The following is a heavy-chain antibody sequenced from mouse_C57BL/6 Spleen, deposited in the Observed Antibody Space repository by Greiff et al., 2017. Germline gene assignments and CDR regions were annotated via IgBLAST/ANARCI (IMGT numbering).Heavy chain of an antibody. Sequence: QVQLKQPGAELVMPGASVKLSCKASGYTFTSYWMHWVKQRPGQGLEWIGEIDPSDSYTNYNQKFKGKSTLTVDKSSSTAYMQLSSLTSEDSAVYYCARFTTTSWYFDVWGTGTTVTVPS. D-gene: IGHD1-2*01. CDR1: GYTFTSYW. J-gene: IGHJ1*03. CDR2: IDPSDSYT. CDR3: ARFTTTSWYFDV. V-gene: IGHV1-69*01.